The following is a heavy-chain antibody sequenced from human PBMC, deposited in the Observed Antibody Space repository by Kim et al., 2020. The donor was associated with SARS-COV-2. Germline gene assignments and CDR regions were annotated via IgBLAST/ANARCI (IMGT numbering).Heavy chain of an antibody. D-gene: IGHD1-26*01. CDR3: ATVGDGYPQTFEY. CDR2: IYPGDSDT. J-gene: IGHJ4*02. V-gene: IGHV5-51*01. CDR1: GYSFASQW. Sequence: GESLKISCKGSGYSFASQWIGWVRQMPGKGLEWMGIIYPGDSDTRYSPSFQDQVNMSADKSIRTAYLQWRSLKASVTAMYYCATVGDGYPQTFEYWGQGTLVTVSS.